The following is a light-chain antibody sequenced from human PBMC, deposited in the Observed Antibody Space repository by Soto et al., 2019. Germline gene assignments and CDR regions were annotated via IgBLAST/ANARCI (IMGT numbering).Light chain of an antibody. CDR3: QQYHSYWT. CDR2: GAS. J-gene: IGKJ1*01. Sequence: EIGMTQSPATLSVSPGERATLSCRASQSARSSLAWYQQKPGQAPRLLIYGASTRATGIPARFSGSASGTEFTLTISSLQPDDFATYYCQQYHSYWTFGQGTKVDIK. CDR1: QSARSS. V-gene: IGKV3-15*01.